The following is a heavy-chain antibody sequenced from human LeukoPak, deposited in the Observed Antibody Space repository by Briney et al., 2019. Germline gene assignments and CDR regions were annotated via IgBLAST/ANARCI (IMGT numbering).Heavy chain of an antibody. J-gene: IGHJ4*02. V-gene: IGHV3-23*01. CDR1: GCTFKNFA. CDR3: AKYYYGRSTYSFDH. D-gene: IGHD3-22*01. CDR2: ISGSPDGDT. Sequence: GGSLRLSCAASGCTFKNFAMSWVRQAPGKGLEWVSSISGSPDGDTFYADSVKGRFTISRDNSKNTLSLQMNSLRAEDTAVYYCAKYYYGRSTYSFDHWGQGALVIVSS.